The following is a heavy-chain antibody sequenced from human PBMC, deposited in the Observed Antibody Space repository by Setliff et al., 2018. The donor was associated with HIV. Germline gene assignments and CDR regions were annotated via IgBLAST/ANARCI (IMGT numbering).Heavy chain of an antibody. Sequence: ASVKVSCKASGYTFTSYVMHWVRQAPGQRLEWIGWINTVNGNRKYSQEFQGRITITMDTPASTVYMEVSSLRSEDMAVYYCAREGAAAGLDLDYWGQGTLVTVSS. J-gene: IGHJ4*02. D-gene: IGHD6-13*01. CDR2: INTVNGNR. V-gene: IGHV1-3*03. CDR1: GYTFTSYV. CDR3: AREGAAAGLDLDY.